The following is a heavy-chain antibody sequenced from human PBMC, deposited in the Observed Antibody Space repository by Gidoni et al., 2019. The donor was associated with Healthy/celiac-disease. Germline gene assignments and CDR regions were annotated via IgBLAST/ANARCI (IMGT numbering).Heavy chain of an antibody. CDR3: ARRGDYYDSSGYYYHDAFDI. D-gene: IGHD3-22*01. V-gene: IGHV3-33*01. J-gene: IGHJ3*02. CDR2: IWYDGSNK. CDR1: GFTFGSYG. Sequence: QVQLVESGGGVVQPGRSLRLSCAASGFTFGSYGLHWVRQAPGKGLEWVAVIWYDGSNKYYADSVKGRFTISRDNSKNTLYLQMNSLRAEDTAVYYCARRGDYYDSSGYYYHDAFDIWGQGTMVTVSS.